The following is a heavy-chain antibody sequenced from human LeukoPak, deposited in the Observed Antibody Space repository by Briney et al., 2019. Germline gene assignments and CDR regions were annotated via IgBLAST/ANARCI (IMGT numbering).Heavy chain of an antibody. CDR3: ARSLRYYYDSSGYYYYFDY. D-gene: IGHD3-22*01. J-gene: IGHJ4*02. CDR2: IGTAGDT. Sequence: GGSLRLSCAASGFTFSSYDMHWVRQATGKGLEWVSAIGTAGDTYYPGSVKGRFTISREKAKNSLYLQMNSLRAGDTAVYYCARSLRYYYDSSGYYYYFDYWGQGTLVTVSS. V-gene: IGHV3-13*01. CDR1: GFTFSSYD.